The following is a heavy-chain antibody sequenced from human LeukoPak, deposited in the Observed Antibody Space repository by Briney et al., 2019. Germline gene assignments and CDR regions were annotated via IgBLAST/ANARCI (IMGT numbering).Heavy chain of an antibody. V-gene: IGHV4-39*01. CDR3: ARGPRRTGIRSIAARPYYFDY. CDR1: GGSISSSSYC. CDR2: IYSSGST. Sequence: SETLSLTCTVSGGSISSSSYCWGWIRQPPGKGLEWIGSIYSSGSTYYNPSLKSRVTISVDTSKNQFSLKLSSVTAADTAVYYYARGPRRTGIRSIAARPYYFDYWGQGTLVTVSS. J-gene: IGHJ4*02. D-gene: IGHD6-6*01.